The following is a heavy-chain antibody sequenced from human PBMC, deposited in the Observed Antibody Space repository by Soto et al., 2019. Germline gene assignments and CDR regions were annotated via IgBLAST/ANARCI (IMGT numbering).Heavy chain of an antibody. CDR3: AKASYDSSGYYYV. V-gene: IGHV3-30*18. D-gene: IGHD3-22*01. CDR2: ISYDGSNK. Sequence: QVQLVESGGGVVQPGRSLRLSCAASGFTFSSYGMHWVRQAPGKGLEWVAVISYDGSNKYYADSVKGRFTISRDNSKNTLYLQMNSLRAEDTAVYYCAKASYDSSGYYYVWGQGTLVTVSS. CDR1: GFTFSSYG. J-gene: IGHJ4*02.